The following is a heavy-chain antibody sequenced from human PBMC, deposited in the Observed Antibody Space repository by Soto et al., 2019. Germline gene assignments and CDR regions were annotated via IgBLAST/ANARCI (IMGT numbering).Heavy chain of an antibody. D-gene: IGHD3-22*01. V-gene: IGHV4-30-2*05. CDR2: IYHSGST. Sequence: PGKGLEWIGYIYHSGSTYYNPSLKSRVTISVDTSKNQFSLKLSSVTAADTAVYYCARDYDSSGYIDYWGQGTLVIVSS. CDR3: ARDYDSSGYIDY. J-gene: IGHJ4*02.